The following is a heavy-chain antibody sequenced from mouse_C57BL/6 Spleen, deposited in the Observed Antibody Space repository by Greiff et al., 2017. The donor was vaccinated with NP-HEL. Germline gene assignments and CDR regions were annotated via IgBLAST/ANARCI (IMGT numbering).Heavy chain of an antibody. CDR2: IYPGDGDT. CDR1: GYAFSSSW. J-gene: IGHJ4*01. Sequence: VQLQESGPELVKPGASVKISCKASGYAFSSSWMNWVKQRPGKGLEWIGRIYPGDGDTNYNGKFKGKATLTADKSSSTAYMQLSSLTSEDSAVYFCARDGSTDYYAMDYWGQGTSVTVSS. V-gene: IGHV1-82*01. D-gene: IGHD1-1*01. CDR3: ARDGSTDYYAMDY.